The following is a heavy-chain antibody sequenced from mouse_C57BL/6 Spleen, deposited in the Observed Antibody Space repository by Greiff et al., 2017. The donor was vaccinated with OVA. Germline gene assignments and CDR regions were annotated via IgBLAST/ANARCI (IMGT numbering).Heavy chain of an antibody. CDR3: ARDDYERGAWFAY. Sequence: VMLVESGPELVKPGASVKISCKASGYAFSSSWMNWVKQRPGKGLEWIGRIYPGDGDTNYNGKFKGKATLTADKSSSTAYMQLSSLTSEDSAVYFGARDDYERGAWFAYWGQGTLVTVSA. V-gene: IGHV1-82*01. D-gene: IGHD2-4*01. J-gene: IGHJ3*01. CDR1: GYAFSSSW. CDR2: IYPGDGDT.